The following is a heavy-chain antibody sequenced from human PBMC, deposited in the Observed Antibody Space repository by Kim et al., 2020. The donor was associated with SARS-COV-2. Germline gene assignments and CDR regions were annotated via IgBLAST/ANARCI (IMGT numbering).Heavy chain of an antibody. CDR2: INHSGST. J-gene: IGHJ5*02. D-gene: IGHD6-13*01. CDR1: GGSFSGYY. CDR3: ARASSFVDAP. V-gene: IGHV4-34*01. Sequence: SETLSLTCAVYGGSFSGYYWSWIRQPPGKGLEWIGEINHSGSTNYNPSLKSRVTISVDTSKNQFSLKLSSVTAADTAVYYCARASSFVDAPWGQGTLVTVSS.